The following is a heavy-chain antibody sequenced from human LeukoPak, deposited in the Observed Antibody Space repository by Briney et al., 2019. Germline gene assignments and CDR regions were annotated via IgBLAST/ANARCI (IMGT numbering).Heavy chain of an antibody. V-gene: IGHV3-48*01. CDR1: GGSFSGYY. J-gene: IGHJ6*03. CDR3: ARDSRGWYEGRPDYYYYMDV. D-gene: IGHD6-19*01. CDR2: ISSSSSTI. Sequence: ETLSLTCAVYGGSFSGYYWSWIRQAPGKGLEWVSYISSSSSTIYYADSVKGRFTISRDNAKNSLYLQMNSLRAEDTAVYYCARDSRGWYEGRPDYYYYMDVWGKGTTVTVSS.